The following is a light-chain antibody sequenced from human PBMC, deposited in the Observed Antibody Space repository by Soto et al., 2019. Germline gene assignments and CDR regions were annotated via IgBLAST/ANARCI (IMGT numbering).Light chain of an antibody. CDR3: CSYAGSNTHYV. Sequence: QSVLTQPRSVSGSPGQSVTVSCTGTSSGVGYYNSVSWYQQHPGKVPKLIIYEVSERPSGVPARFSGSKSGNTASLTISGLQAEDEADYYCCSYAGSNTHYVFGTGTKVTVL. CDR1: SSGVGYYNS. J-gene: IGLJ1*01. V-gene: IGLV2-11*01. CDR2: EVS.